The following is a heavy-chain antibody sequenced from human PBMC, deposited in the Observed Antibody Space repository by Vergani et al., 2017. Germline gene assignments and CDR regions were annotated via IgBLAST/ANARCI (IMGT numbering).Heavy chain of an antibody. Sequence: QMQLQESGPGLVKASETLSLTCTVSGDSIISRSYYWGWIRQPTGKGLEWIGSIYNSGNGDSSSSLKSRVTISADTSKNQFYLRLTSVTAADTAVYYCASGKYYSDSTSHFRGRYFDVWGRGTLVTVPS. CDR1: GDSIISRSYY. CDR3: ASGKYYSDSTSHFRGRYFDV. D-gene: IGHD3-16*01. J-gene: IGHJ2*01. CDR2: IYNSGNG. V-gene: IGHV4-39*01.